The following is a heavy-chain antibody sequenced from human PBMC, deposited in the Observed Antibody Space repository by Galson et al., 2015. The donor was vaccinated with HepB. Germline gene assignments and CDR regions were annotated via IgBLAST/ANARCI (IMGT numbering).Heavy chain of an antibody. CDR3: ARPTTFVYSNYGGHWFDP. CDR1: GYTFTNYA. CDR2: INPGNGTT. J-gene: IGHJ5*02. V-gene: IGHV1-3*01. D-gene: IGHD4-11*01. Sequence: SVKVSCKASGYTFTNYAMHWVRQAPGQRLEWMGWINPGNGTTKYSQKFQGRVTITRDTFASATYLELSGLKSEDTAVYYCARPTTFVYSNYGGHWFDPWGQGTLVTVSS.